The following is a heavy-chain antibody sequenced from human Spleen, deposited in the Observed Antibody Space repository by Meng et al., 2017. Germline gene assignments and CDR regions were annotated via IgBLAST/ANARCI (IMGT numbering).Heavy chain of an antibody. CDR3: ARAAGYCSGGSCLTYFDY. Sequence: SVTVSCKASVGTFSNYAISWVRQAPGKGLEWMGGIIPIFGTANYEQKFQGRVTITADKSTSTAYMELSSLRSEDTAVYYCARAAGYCSGGSCLTYFDYWGQGTLVTVSS. J-gene: IGHJ4*02. V-gene: IGHV1-69*06. CDR1: VGTFSNYA. D-gene: IGHD2-15*01. CDR2: IIPIFGTA.